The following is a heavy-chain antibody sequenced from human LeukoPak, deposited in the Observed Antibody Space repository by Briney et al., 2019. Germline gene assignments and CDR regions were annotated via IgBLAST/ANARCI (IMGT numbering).Heavy chain of an antibody. CDR2: TYYRSKWYN. CDR1: GDSVPNNSAA. J-gene: IGHJ6*02. CDR3: ARWAGSLGYYGLDV. V-gene: IGHV6-1*01. D-gene: IGHD3-10*01. Sequence: SQTLSLTCAISGDSVPNNSAAWNWIRQSPSRGLEWLGRTYYRSKWYNDYAVSVKSRITINPDTSKNQFSLQLNSVTPEDTAVYYCARWAGSLGYYGLDVWGQGTTVTVSS.